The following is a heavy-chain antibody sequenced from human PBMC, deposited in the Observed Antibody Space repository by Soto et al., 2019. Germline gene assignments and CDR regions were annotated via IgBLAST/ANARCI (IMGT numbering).Heavy chain of an antibody. CDR3: ARDIPYYYYGMDV. V-gene: IGHV4-61*01. J-gene: IGHJ6*02. Sequence: SETLSLTGTVSCGSVISGSYYWSWIRQPPGKGLEWIGYIYYSGSTNYNPSLKSRVTISVDTSKNQFSLKLSSVTAADTAVYYCARDIPYYYYGMDVWGQGTTVTVSS. CDR1: CGSVISGSYY. CDR2: IYYSGST.